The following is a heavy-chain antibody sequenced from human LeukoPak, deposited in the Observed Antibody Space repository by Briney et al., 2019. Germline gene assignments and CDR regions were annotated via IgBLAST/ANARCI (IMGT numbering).Heavy chain of an antibody. CDR1: GFTFSSYG. CDR2: IWYDGSNK. J-gene: IGHJ4*02. V-gene: IGHV3-33*01. CDR3: AREGYSYYDFWSGYYRGEYFDY. D-gene: IGHD3-3*01. Sequence: GRSLRLSCAASGFTFSSYGMHWVRQAPGKGLEWVAVIWYDGSNKYYADSVKGRFTISRDNSKNTLYLQMSSLRAEDTAVYYCAREGYSYYDFWSGYYRGEYFDYWGQGTLVTVSS.